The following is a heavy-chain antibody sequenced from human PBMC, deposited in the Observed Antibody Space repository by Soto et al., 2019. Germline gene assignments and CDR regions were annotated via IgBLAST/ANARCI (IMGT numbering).Heavy chain of an antibody. CDR2: IIPIFGTA. J-gene: IGHJ6*02. V-gene: IGHV1-69*13. D-gene: IGHD6-19*01. Sequence: SVKVSCKASGGTFSSYAISWVRQAPGQGLEWMGGIIPIFGTANYAQKFQGRVTITADESTSTAYMELSSLRSEDTAVYYCARAGQVYSSGWYDPKYYYYYGMDVWGQGTTVTVSS. CDR1: GGTFSSYA. CDR3: ARAGQVYSSGWYDPKYYYYYGMDV.